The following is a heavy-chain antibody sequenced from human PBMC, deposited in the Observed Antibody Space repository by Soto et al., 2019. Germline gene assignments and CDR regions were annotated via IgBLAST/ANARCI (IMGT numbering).Heavy chain of an antibody. CDR3: AHRKKTVIVATYFDY. D-gene: IGHD1-1*01. CDR1: GFSLTTSGEG. J-gene: IGHJ4*02. CDR2: IYWDDDK. V-gene: IGHV2-5*02. Sequence: QITLRESGPALVKPTQTLTLTCTFSGFSLTTSGEGVGWIRQPPGKAPEWLALIYWDDDKRYSPSLKNRLTISGDTSRSQVVLTMTNMDPVDTATYYCAHRKKTVIVATYFDYWGQGPLVTVSS.